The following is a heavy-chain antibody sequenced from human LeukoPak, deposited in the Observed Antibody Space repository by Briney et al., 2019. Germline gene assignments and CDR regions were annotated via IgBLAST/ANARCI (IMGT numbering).Heavy chain of an antibody. CDR3: AREGEGWFDP. V-gene: IGHV1-2*02. CDR2: INPNTGGT. Sequence: ASVKVSCKASAYTFTGYYMHWVRQAPGQGLEWVGWINPNTGGTNLAQKFQGRVTMIRDTSISTVYMQLSRLRSDDTAVYYCAREGEGWFDPWGQGTLVTVSS. J-gene: IGHJ5*02. CDR1: AYTFTGYY.